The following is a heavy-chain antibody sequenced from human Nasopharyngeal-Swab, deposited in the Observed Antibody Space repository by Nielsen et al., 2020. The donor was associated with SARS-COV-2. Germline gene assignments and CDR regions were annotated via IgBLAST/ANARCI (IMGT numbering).Heavy chain of an antibody. J-gene: IGHJ4*02. Sequence: ASVKVSCKASGYTFTSYYIHWVRQAPGQGLEWMGIINPSVSSATYAQRFEGRVTMTRDTSTSTVYMELSSLRSEDTAVYYCARDRGYCSGGNCYLDDSWGQGTLVTVSS. CDR1: GYTFTSYY. CDR3: ARDRGYCSGGNCYLDDS. V-gene: IGHV1-46*01. CDR2: INPSVSSA. D-gene: IGHD2-15*01.